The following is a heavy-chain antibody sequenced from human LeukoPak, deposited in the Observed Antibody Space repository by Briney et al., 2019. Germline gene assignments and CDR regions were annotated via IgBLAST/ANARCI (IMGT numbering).Heavy chain of an antibody. CDR1: GGSISSYY. V-gene: IGHV4-59*12. J-gene: IGHJ3*02. Sequence: SETLSLTCTVSGGSISSYYWSWIRQPPGKGLEWIGYIYYSGSTNYNPSLKSRVTISVDTSKNQFSLKLSSVTAADTAVYYCAKSTGYGLVDIWGQGTMVTVSS. CDR2: IYYSGST. CDR3: AKSTGYGLVDI. D-gene: IGHD3-9*01.